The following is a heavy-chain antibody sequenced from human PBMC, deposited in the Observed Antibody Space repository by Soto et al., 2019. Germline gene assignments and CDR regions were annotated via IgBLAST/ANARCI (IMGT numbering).Heavy chain of an antibody. CDR1: GVSINSGGYS. CDR3: ARGFDGGYTYAYDN. Sequence: QVQLQESGPGLVKPSRTLSLTCTVSGVSINSGGYSWTWIRQRPGKGLEWIAYIHYSGSTYYNPSLKSRLTVALDTSKNVFSLNLNSVTAADTAVYFCARGFDGGYTYAYDNWGQGTLVTVSS. V-gene: IGHV4-31*03. D-gene: IGHD5-18*01. J-gene: IGHJ4*02. CDR2: IHYSGST.